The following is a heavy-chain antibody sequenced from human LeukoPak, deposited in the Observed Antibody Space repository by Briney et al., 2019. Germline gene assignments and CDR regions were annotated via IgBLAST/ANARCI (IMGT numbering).Heavy chain of an antibody. D-gene: IGHD5-18*01. CDR3: ASRGSLVGHSGYSLVDY. Sequence: SETLSLTCTVSGGSISSSSYYWGWIRQPPGKGLEWIGSIYYSGSTYYNPSLKSRVTISVDTSKNQFSLKLTSVTAADTAVYYCASRGSLVGHSGYSLVDYWGQGTLVTVSS. CDR1: GGSISSSSYY. CDR2: IYYSGST. V-gene: IGHV4-39*07. J-gene: IGHJ4*02.